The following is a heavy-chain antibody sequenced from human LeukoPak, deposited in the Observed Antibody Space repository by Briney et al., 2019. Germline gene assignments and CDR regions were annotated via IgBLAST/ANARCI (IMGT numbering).Heavy chain of an antibody. CDR2: INPNSGGT. CDR3: ARAGRRSNIVGGTAAMRSWFDP. CDR1: GYTFTGYY. D-gene: IGHD2-2*01. V-gene: IGHV1-2*06. J-gene: IGHJ5*02. Sequence: ASVKVSCKASGYTFTGYYMHWVRQAPGQGLEWMGRINPNSGGTNYAQKFQGRVTMTRNTSISTAYMELSRLRSDDTAVYYWARAGRRSNIVGGTAAMRSWFDPWGQGTPVTVSS.